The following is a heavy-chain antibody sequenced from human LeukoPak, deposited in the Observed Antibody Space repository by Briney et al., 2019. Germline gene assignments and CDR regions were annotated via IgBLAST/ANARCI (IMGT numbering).Heavy chain of an antibody. Sequence: GASVKVSCKASGYTFTSYGISWVRQAPGQGLEWMGWISAYNGNTNYAQKLQGRVTMTTDTSTSTAYMELRSLRSDDTAVYYCARDSSGYFGPHYYYYYGMDVWGQGTTVTVSS. CDR1: GYTFTSYG. CDR3: ARDSSGYFGPHYYYYYGMDV. D-gene: IGHD3-22*01. J-gene: IGHJ6*02. CDR2: ISAYNGNT. V-gene: IGHV1-18*01.